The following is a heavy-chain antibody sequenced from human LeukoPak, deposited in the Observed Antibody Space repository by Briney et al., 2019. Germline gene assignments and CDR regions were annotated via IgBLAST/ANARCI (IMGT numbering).Heavy chain of an antibody. J-gene: IGHJ6*03. CDR1: GGSVNNFY. D-gene: IGHD3-10*01. V-gene: IGHV4-59*02. CDR3: ARGTVPPGQEYYYYLDV. CDR2: IYYTGST. Sequence: SETLSLTCTVSGGSVNNFYSYWIRQPPGKGLEWIGYIYYTGSTNYNPSLKSRVTISLDTSKTQFSLRLSFVTAADTAVYYCARGTVPPGQEYYYYLDVWGKGTTVTVSS.